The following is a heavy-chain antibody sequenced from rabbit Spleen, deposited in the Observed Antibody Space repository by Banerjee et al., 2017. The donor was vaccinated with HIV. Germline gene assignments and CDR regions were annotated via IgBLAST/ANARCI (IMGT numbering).Heavy chain of an antibody. CDR2: IYSGSRADT. CDR3: ARETSSGWGIISFYFSL. D-gene: IGHD4-1*01. V-gene: IGHV1S40*01. J-gene: IGHJ4*01. Sequence: QSLVESGGDLVQNEGSLTLPCKVSGLDFSSDAMWCVRQDPGKGPEYIACIYSGSRADTYYASWAKGRFTISKTSSTTVTLQMTSLTAADTATYFCARETSSGWGIISFYFSLWGPGTLVTVS. CDR1: GLDFSSDA.